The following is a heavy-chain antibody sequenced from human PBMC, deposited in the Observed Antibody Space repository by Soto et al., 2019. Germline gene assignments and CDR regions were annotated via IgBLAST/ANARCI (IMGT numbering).Heavy chain of an antibody. D-gene: IGHD1-1*01. CDR2: IYYSGST. V-gene: IGHV4-31*03. Sequence: SETLSLTCTVSGGSISSGGYYWSWIRQHPGKGLEWIGYIYYSGSTYYNPSLKSRVTISVDTSKNQFSLKLSSVTAADTAVYYCARTPPTTNYYYYGMDVWGQGTTVTVSS. J-gene: IGHJ6*02. CDR3: ARTPPTTNYYYYGMDV. CDR1: GGSISSGGYY.